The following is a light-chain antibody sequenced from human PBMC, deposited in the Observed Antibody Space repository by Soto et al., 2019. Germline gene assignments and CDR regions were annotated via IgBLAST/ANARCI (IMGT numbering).Light chain of an antibody. J-gene: IGKJ1*01. CDR2: GPS. CDR3: QQYNNWPRT. Sequence: EIVLTQSPATLSLSPGERATLSCRASQSVSSYLAWYQQKPGQAPRLLIYGPSTRATGIPARFSGSGSGTEFTLTISSLQSEDFALYYCQQYNNWPRTFGQGTKVDIK. V-gene: IGKV3-15*01. CDR1: QSVSSY.